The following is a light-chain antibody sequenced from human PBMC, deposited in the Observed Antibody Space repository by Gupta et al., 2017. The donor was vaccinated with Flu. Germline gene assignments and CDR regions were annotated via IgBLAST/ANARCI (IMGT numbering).Light chain of an antibody. J-gene: IGLJ3*02. Sequence: SSSNIGGHYVSWYQQVPGTAPKLLIYEDDKRPSGIPDRFSASKSGTSATLNITGLQAGDEADYYCGTWDSSLSAGVFGGGTKLTVL. CDR2: EDD. CDR3: GTWDSSLSAGV. CDR1: SSNIGGHY. V-gene: IGLV1-51*02.